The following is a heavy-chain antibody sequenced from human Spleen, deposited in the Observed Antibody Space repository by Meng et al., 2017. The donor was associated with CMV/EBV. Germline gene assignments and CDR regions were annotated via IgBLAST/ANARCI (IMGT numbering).Heavy chain of an antibody. CDR3: AKGSDLVVDY. D-gene: IGHD2-15*01. V-gene: IGHV6-1*01. Sequence: SETLSLTCAISGDSVSSNSAAWNWIRQSPSRGLEWLGRTYYRSKWYNDYAVSVKSRITVSPDTSKNQFSLQLNSVTPEDTAVYYCAKGSDLVVDYWGQGTLVTVSS. J-gene: IGHJ4*02. CDR1: GDSVSSNSAA. CDR2: TYYRSKWYN.